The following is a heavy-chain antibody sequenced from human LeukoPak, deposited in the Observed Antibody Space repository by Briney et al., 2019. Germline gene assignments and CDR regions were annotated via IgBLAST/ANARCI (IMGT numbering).Heavy chain of an antibody. CDR1: GYTFTSYG. Sequence: ASVKVSCKASGYTFTSYGISWVRQAPGQGLEWMGWISAYNGNTNYAQKLQGRVTMTTDTSTSTAYMELRSLRSDDAAVYYCARDGRVRIAVAGTDYWGQGTLVTVSS. D-gene: IGHD6-19*01. CDR3: ARDGRVRIAVAGTDY. CDR2: ISAYNGNT. J-gene: IGHJ4*02. V-gene: IGHV1-18*01.